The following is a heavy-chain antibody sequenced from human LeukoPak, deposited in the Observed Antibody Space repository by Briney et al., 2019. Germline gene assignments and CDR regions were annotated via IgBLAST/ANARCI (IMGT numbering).Heavy chain of an antibody. J-gene: IGHJ4*02. CDR1: GFSFNKYA. CDR2: IKQDGSEK. D-gene: IGHD1-26*01. CDR3: ARGELLLFY. Sequence: GGSLRLFCVGSGFSFNKYAASWVRQAPGKGLEWVANIKQDGSEKYYVDSVKGRFTISRDNAKNSLYLQMNSLRAEDTAVYYCARGELLLFYWGQGTLVTVSS. V-gene: IGHV3-7*03.